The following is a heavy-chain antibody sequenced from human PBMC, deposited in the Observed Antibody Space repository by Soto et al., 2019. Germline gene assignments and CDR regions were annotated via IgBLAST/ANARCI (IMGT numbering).Heavy chain of an antibody. V-gene: IGHV3-11*01. CDR2: ISNSGSTV. Sequence: PGGSLKLSCAASGFTLNDYYMSWIRKTPGKGLEWVSHISNSGSTVYYADSVKGRFTISRDNAKNSLYLQMNSLRAEDTAVYYCARNGNHKDAYNSDYWGQGTLVTVSS. D-gene: IGHD1-1*01. J-gene: IGHJ4*02. CDR3: ARNGNHKDAYNSDY. CDR1: GFTLNDYY.